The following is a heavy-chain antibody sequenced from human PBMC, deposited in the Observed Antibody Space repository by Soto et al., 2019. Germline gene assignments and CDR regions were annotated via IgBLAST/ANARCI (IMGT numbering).Heavy chain of an antibody. J-gene: IGHJ6*02. CDR1: GGSIRSYY. CDR3: AGSSETNYGMDV. D-gene: IGHD6-6*01. Sequence: LTGTVSGGSIRSYYWSSIRQPPWKGLEWIGYIYYSGSTNYNPSLKSRVTISVDTSKNQFSLKLSSVTAADTAVYYCAGSSETNYGMDVWGQGTTVTVSS. CDR2: IYYSGST. V-gene: IGHV4-59*01.